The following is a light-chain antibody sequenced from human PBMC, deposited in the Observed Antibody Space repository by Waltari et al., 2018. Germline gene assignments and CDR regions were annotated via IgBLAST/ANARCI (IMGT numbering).Light chain of an antibody. CDR3: QQGSMWPLT. Sequence: ENVLTQSPATLSLSPGQRATLSCRASESIASHLAWFRQKPGQPPRLLIYDASTRATGIPARFSGSGFGTDFTLTISSLEPEDFAVYFCQQGSMWPLTFGGGTTVEIK. CDR1: ESIASH. J-gene: IGKJ4*01. V-gene: IGKV3-11*01. CDR2: DAS.